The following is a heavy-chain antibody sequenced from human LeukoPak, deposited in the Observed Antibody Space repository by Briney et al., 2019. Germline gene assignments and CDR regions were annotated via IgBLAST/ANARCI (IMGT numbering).Heavy chain of an antibody. CDR1: GFTFSSYA. D-gene: IGHD1-26*01. J-gene: IGHJ4*02. CDR2: ISGSGGST. Sequence: RPGGSLRLSCAASGFTFSSYAMSWVRQAPGKGLEWVSAISGSGGSTYYADSVKGRFTISRDNSKNTLYLQMNSLRAEDTAVYYCAKVGSGSYYSSYYFDYWGQGTLVTVSS. V-gene: IGHV3-23*01. CDR3: AKVGSGSYYSSYYFDY.